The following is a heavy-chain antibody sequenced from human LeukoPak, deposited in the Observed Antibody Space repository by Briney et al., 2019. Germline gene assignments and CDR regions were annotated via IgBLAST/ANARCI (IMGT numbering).Heavy chain of an antibody. CDR3: ARVGDGYTDAFDI. V-gene: IGHV4-39*07. CDR1: GGSIRSSNCY. Sequence: KTSETLSLTCNVSGGSIRSSNCYWAWIRQPPGKGLEWIGSIHYSGSTYYHPSLKSRVTISVDTSKNQFSLKLSSVTAADTAVYYCARVGDGYTDAFDIWGQGTMVTVSS. D-gene: IGHD5-24*01. CDR2: IHYSGST. J-gene: IGHJ3*02.